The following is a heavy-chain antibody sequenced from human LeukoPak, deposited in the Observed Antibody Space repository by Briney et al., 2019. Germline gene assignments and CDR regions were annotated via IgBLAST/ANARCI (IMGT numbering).Heavy chain of an antibody. D-gene: IGHD3-22*01. CDR1: GFNFSTYA. CDR2: ITSDGSNA. J-gene: IGHJ2*01. V-gene: IGHV3-23*01. Sequence: GGSLRLSCAASGFNFSTYAVSWVRQAPGKGLEWVSVITSDGSNAYHAESVKGRFTISRDNAKNSLYLQMNSLRDEDTAVYYCARDRYYYDSSGYLSYWYFDLWGRGTLVTVSS. CDR3: ARDRYYYDSSGYLSYWYFDL.